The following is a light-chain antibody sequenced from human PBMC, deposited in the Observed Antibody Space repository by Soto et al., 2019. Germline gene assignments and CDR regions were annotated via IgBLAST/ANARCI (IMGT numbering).Light chain of an antibody. CDR2: DAS. J-gene: IGKJ1*01. CDR3: QQYDNLPWT. Sequence: DIQMTQSPSSLSASVGDRVTITCQASQDISNYLNWYQQKPGKAPKLLIYDASNLETGVPSRFSGSGYGTDFTFNISSLQPEDIATYYCQQYDNLPWTFGQGTKVEIK. CDR1: QDISNY. V-gene: IGKV1-33*01.